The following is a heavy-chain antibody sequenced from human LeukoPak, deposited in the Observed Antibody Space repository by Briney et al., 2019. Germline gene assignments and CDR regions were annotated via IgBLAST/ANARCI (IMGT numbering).Heavy chain of an antibody. CDR1: GFTFSSYG. D-gene: IGHD1-26*01. V-gene: IGHV3-23*01. J-gene: IGHJ4*02. CDR2: FSGSGYNT. CDR3: AKHSGSYFVYYFDY. Sequence: GGSLRLSCGVSGFTFSSYGMSWVRQAPGKGLEWVSVFSGSGYNTDYADSVKSRFTISRDNYRLYLQMNSLRPEDTAVYYCAKHSGSYFVYYFDYWGQGTLVTVSS.